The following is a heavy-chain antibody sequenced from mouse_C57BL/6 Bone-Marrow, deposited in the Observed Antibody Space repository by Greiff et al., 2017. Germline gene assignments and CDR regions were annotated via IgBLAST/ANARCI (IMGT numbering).Heavy chain of an antibody. CDR1: GYTFTDYY. V-gene: IGHV1-26*01. J-gene: IGHJ2*01. CDR2: INPNNGGT. CDR3: ARSGRYMITTRFDY. Sequence: EVQLQQSGPELVKPGASVKISCKASGYTFTDYYMNWVKQSDGKSLEWIGDINPNNGGTSYNQKLKGKATLTVDKSSSTAYMELRSRTSEDSAVYYCARSGRYMITTRFDYWGQGTTLTVSS. D-gene: IGHD2-4*01.